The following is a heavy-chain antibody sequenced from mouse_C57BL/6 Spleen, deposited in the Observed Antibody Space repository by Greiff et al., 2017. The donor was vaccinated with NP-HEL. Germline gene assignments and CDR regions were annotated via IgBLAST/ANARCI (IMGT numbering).Heavy chain of an antibody. V-gene: IGHV1-52*01. CDR2: IDPSDSET. CDR3: ARCPYYGSSYDYYAMDY. Sequence: VQLQQPGAELVRPGSSVRLSCKASGYTFTSYWMHWVKQRPIQGLEWIGNIDPSDSETHYNQKFKDKATLTVDKSSSTAYMQLSSLTSEDSAVYYCARCPYYGSSYDYYAMDYWGQGTSVTVSS. CDR1: GYTFTSYW. J-gene: IGHJ4*01. D-gene: IGHD1-1*01.